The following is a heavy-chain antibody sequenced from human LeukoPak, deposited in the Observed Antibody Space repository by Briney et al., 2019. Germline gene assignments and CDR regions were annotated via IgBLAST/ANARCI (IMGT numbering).Heavy chain of an antibody. CDR2: IYNSGSS. J-gene: IGHJ4*02. Sequence: SETLSLTCTVSGYSISSGCYWGWIRQPPGKGLEWIGSIYNSGSSYYNPSLKSRVTISVDTSKNQFYLKLSSVTAADTAMYYCARVLYYYGSASPYYFDYWDQGTLVTVSS. CDR3: ARVLYYYGSASPYYFDY. D-gene: IGHD3-10*01. V-gene: IGHV4-38-2*02. CDR1: GYSISSGCY.